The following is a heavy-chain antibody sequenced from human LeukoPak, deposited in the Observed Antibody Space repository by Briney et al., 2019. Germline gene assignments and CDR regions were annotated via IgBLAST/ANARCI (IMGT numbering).Heavy chain of an antibody. CDR1: GFTFSSYA. CDR3: ARDYGGNSRPDHGLLTYGMDV. J-gene: IGHJ6*02. D-gene: IGHD4-23*01. Sequence: PGGSLRLSCAASGFTFSSYAMHWVRQAPGKGLEWVAGISYGGSNKYYADSVKGRFTISRDNSKNTLYLQMNSLRAEDTAVYYCARDYGGNSRPDHGLLTYGMDVWGQGTTVTVSS. CDR2: ISYGGSNK. V-gene: IGHV3-30*01.